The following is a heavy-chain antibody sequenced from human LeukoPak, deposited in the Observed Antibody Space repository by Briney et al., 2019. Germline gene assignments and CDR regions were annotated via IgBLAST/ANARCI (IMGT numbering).Heavy chain of an antibody. Sequence: GGSLRLSCAGSGITFSSYSMNWVRQAPGKGLEWVSAISGDSRYIYYADSVRGRFTISRDNAEHSLYLQMNSLRVEDTAVYYCARAPTVLVGYCSSSSCQADYWGQGTLVTVSS. CDR3: ARAPTVLVGYCSSSSCQADY. D-gene: IGHD2-2*01. J-gene: IGHJ4*01. V-gene: IGHV3-21*01. CDR2: ISGDSRYI. CDR1: GITFSSYS.